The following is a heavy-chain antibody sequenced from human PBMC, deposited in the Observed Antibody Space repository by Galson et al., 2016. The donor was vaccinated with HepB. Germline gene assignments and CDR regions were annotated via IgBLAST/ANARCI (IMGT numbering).Heavy chain of an antibody. Sequence: VRLQESGPGMVRPSGTLSLTCTVPGGPVTPSNYYWSWIRQTPGQGLEWIGHINFGRNTNYNPSLKSRVTTSIDMSKNQFSLKVNSVTAADTAVYYCARARGRQLFDYWGQGTLVTVSS. D-gene: IGHD6-13*01. CDR3: ARARGRQLFDY. V-gene: IGHV4-61*01. CDR2: INFGRNT. CDR1: GGPVTPSNYY. J-gene: IGHJ4*02.